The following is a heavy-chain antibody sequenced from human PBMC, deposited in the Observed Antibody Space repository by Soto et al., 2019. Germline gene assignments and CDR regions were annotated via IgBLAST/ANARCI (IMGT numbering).Heavy chain of an antibody. CDR1: GGSFSGYY. CDR2: INHSGST. J-gene: IGHJ6*02. Sequence: SETLSLTCAVYGGSFSGYYWSWIRQPPGKGLEWIGEINHSGSTNYNPSLKSRVTISVDTSKNQFSLKLSSVTAADTAVYYCARGAGVTAMVRPGMDVWGQGTTVTVSS. V-gene: IGHV4-34*01. D-gene: IGHD5-18*01. CDR3: ARGAGVTAMVRPGMDV.